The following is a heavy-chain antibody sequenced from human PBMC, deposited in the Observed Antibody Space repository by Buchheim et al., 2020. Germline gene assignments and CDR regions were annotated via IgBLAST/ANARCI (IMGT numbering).Heavy chain of an antibody. CDR1: GFTVSSNY. Sequence: EVQLVESGGGLVQPGGSLRLSCAASGFTVSSNYMSWVRQAPGKGLEWVSVIYSGGSTYYADSVKGRFTISSNNSKNTPYLQMNSLRAEDTAVYYCARVGSSWYPGMDVWGQGTT. J-gene: IGHJ6*02. D-gene: IGHD6-13*01. CDR3: ARVGSSWYPGMDV. CDR2: IYSGGST. V-gene: IGHV3-66*01.